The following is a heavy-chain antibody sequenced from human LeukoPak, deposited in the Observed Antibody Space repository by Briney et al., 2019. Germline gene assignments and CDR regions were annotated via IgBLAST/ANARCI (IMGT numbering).Heavy chain of an antibody. V-gene: IGHV7-4-1*02. Sequence: ASVKVSCKASGYTFTKFAMNWLRQAPGQGLEWMGWINTNTENPTYAQGFTGRLVFSLDTSVSTAYLQISSLKAGDTAVYYCVGSRYSSGWYPFDYWGQGTLVTVSS. CDR2: INTNTENP. D-gene: IGHD6-19*01. CDR3: VGSRYSSGWYPFDY. CDR1: GYTFTKFA. J-gene: IGHJ4*02.